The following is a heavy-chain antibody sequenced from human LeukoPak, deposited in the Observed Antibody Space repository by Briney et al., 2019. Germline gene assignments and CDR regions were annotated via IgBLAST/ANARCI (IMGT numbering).Heavy chain of an antibody. CDR3: AKGGYSSGWYVEAEYFQH. CDR2: INPNSGGT. Sequence: ASVKVSCKASGYTFTGYYMHWVRQAPGQGLEWMGWINPNSGGTNYAQKFQGRVTTTRDTSISTAYMELSRLRSDDTAVYYCAKGGYSSGWYVEAEYFQHWGQGTLVTVSS. J-gene: IGHJ1*01. V-gene: IGHV1-2*02. CDR1: GYTFTGYY. D-gene: IGHD6-19*01.